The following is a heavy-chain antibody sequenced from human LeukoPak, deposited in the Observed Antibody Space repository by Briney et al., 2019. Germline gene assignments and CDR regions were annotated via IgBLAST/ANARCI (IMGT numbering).Heavy chain of an antibody. CDR2: IYYSGST. J-gene: IGHJ5*02. Sequence: SETLSLTCTVSGGSISSYYWSWIRQPPGKGLEWMGYIYYSGSTDYNPSLKSRVTISVDTSKNQFSLKLSSVTAADTAVYYCARHGAAAGPFDPWGQGTLVTVSS. CDR3: ARHGAAAGPFDP. V-gene: IGHV4-59*01. D-gene: IGHD6-13*01. CDR1: GGSISSYY.